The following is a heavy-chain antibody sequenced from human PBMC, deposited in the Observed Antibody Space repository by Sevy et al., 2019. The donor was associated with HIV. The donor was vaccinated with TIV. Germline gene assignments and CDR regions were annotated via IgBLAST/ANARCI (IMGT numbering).Heavy chain of an antibody. D-gene: IGHD6-25*01. J-gene: IGHJ6*02. Sequence: GGSLRLSCAASGFRFNNFGMYWVRQAPGKGLEGVAFIRYDGINKYYVDSVKGRSTISRDNSKDTLYLEMKSLRLEDTAIYYCAKGGSGGIDHYGMDVWGQGTTVIVSS. CDR2: IRYDGINK. V-gene: IGHV3-30*02. CDR3: AKGGSGGIDHYGMDV. CDR1: GFRFNNFG.